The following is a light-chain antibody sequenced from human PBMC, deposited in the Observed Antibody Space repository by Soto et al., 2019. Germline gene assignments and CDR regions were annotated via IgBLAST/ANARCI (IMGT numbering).Light chain of an antibody. CDR2: DVS. V-gene: IGLV2-14*01. CDR3: SSYTSSSTYV. CDR1: SSDVGGYNY. Sequence: SVLTQPASVSGSPGQSITISCPGTSSDVGGYNYVSWYQQHPGKAPKLMIYDVSNRPSGVSNRFSGSKSGNTASLTISGLQAEDEADYYCSSYTSSSTYVFGTGNKVTGL. J-gene: IGLJ1*01.